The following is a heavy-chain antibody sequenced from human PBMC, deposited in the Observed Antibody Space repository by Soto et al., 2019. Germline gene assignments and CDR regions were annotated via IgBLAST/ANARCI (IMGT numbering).Heavy chain of an antibody. CDR3: AREGETYYWDSSGSKNPSWFDP. J-gene: IGHJ5*02. V-gene: IGHV1-69*13. CDR2: IIPIFGTA. Sequence: SSVKVSCKASGGTFSSYAISWVRQAPGQGLEWMGGIIPIFGTANYAQKFQGRVTITADESTSTAYMELSSLRSEDTAVYYCAREGETYYWDSSGSKNPSWFDPWGQGTLVTVSS. D-gene: IGHD3-22*01. CDR1: GGTFSSYA.